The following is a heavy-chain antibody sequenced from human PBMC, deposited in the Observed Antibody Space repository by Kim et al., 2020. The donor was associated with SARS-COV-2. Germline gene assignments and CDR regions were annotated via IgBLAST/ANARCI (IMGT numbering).Heavy chain of an antibody. CDR3: AKDREFGYTGYVGGMDV. J-gene: IGHJ6*02. Sequence: GGSLRLSCAATGFTFSNYGMNWVRQAPGKGLEWVSAISGSAGSTYYADSVKGRFTISRDNSKGTLYLQMNSLRAEDTAVYYCAKDREFGYTGYVGGMDVWGQGTTVTVSS. CDR2: ISGSAGST. V-gene: IGHV3-23*01. CDR1: GFTFSNYG. D-gene: IGHD5-12*01.